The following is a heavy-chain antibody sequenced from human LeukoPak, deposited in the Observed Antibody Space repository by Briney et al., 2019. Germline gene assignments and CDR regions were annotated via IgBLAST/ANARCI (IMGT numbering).Heavy chain of an antibody. CDR3: ARDGVEDKFGY. V-gene: IGHV1-69*13. CDR1: GGTFSSYA. D-gene: IGHD3-3*01. CDR2: IIPIFDTA. J-gene: IGHJ4*02. Sequence: SVKVSCKASGGTFSSYAISWVRQAPGQGLEWMGGIIPIFDTANYAQKFQGRVTITADESTSTAYMGLSSLRSEDTAVYYCARDGVEDKFGYWGQGTLVTVSS.